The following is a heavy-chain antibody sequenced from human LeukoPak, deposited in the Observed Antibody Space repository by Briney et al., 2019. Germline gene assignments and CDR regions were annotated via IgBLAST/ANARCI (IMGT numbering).Heavy chain of an antibody. CDR1: GGSISSSSYY. Sequence: SETLSLTCTVSGGSISSSSYYWGWIRQPPGKGLEWIGSIYYSGSTYYNPSLKSRVTISVDTSKNQFSLKLNSVTAADTAVFYCARRSYYDSSAIFDYWGQGTLVTVSS. CDR2: IYYSGST. V-gene: IGHV4-39*01. J-gene: IGHJ4*02. CDR3: ARRSYYDSSAIFDY. D-gene: IGHD3-22*01.